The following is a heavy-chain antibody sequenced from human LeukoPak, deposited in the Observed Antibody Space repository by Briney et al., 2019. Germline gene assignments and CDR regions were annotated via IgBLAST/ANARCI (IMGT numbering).Heavy chain of an antibody. Sequence: SETLSLTCTVSGGSISTYYWSWIRQPPGKGLEWIGYIYYSGSTNYNPSLKSRVTISVDTSKNQFSLKLTSVTAADTAVYYCARGGTTHGFDPWGQGTLVTVSS. J-gene: IGHJ5*02. CDR1: GGSISTYY. CDR3: ARGGTTHGFDP. D-gene: IGHD1-1*01. CDR2: IYYSGST. V-gene: IGHV4-59*01.